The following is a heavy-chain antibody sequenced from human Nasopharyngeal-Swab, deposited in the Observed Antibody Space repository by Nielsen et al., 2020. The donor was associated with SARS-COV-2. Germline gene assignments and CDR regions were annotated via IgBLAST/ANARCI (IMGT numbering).Heavy chain of an antibody. V-gene: IGHV3-11*06. D-gene: IGHD4-17*01. J-gene: IGHJ4*02. CDR2: ISSSGNYT. CDR3: ASDKRLRGDYVFDY. Sequence: WIRQPPGKGLEWVSYISSSGNYTNYADSVKGRFTISRDNAKNSLYLQINSLRAEDTAVYYCASDKRLRGDYVFDYWGQGTLVTVSS.